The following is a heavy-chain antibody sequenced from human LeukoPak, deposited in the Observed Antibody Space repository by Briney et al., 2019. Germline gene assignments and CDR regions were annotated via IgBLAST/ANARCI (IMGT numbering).Heavy chain of an antibody. V-gene: IGHV4-59*08. CDR1: GGSISSYY. CDR3: ARTAKRHYYGSGSYYNLLYWFDP. CDR2: IYYSGST. J-gene: IGHJ5*02. D-gene: IGHD3-10*01. Sequence: PSETLSLTCTVSGGSISSYYWSWIRQPPGKGLEWIGYIYYSGSTNYNPSLKSRVTISVDTSKNQFSLKLSSVTAADTAVYYCARTAKRHYYGSGSYYNLLYWFDPWGQGTLVTVYS.